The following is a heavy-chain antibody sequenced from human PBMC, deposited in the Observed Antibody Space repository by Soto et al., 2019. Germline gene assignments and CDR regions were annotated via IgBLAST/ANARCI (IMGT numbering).Heavy chain of an antibody. Sequence: QVQLQESGPGLVKPSETLSLTCTVSGGSISSYYWSWIRQPPGKGLEWIGYIYYSGSTNYNPSLKSRVTISVDTSKNQCSLKLSSVTAADTAVYYCAREGGYDYGKAFDYWGQGTLVTVSS. CDR2: IYYSGST. CDR1: GGSISSYY. D-gene: IGHD5-12*01. J-gene: IGHJ4*02. V-gene: IGHV4-59*01. CDR3: AREGGYDYGKAFDY.